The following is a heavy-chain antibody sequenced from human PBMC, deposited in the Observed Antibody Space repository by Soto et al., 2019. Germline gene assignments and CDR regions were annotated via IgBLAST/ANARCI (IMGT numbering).Heavy chain of an antibody. CDR3: AKDQSDIVVVPPASYYYYGMDV. Sequence: GGSLRLSCAASGFTFSSYAMSWVRQAPGKGLEWVSAISGSGGSTYYADSVKGRFTISRDNSKNTLYLQMNSLRAEDTAVYYCAKDQSDIVVVPPASYYYYGMDVSGKGTKVTVPS. D-gene: IGHD2-2*01. CDR2: ISGSGGST. J-gene: IGHJ6*04. CDR1: GFTFSSYA. V-gene: IGHV3-23*01.